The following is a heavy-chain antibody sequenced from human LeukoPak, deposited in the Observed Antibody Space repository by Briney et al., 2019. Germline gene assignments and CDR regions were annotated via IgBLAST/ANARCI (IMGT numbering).Heavy chain of an antibody. D-gene: IGHD5-24*01. Sequence: GGSLRLSCAASGFTFSSYWMSWVRQAPGKGLEWVANIKQDGSEEYYVDSVKGRFTISRDNAKNSLYLQMNSLRAEDTAVYYCARALRDGYYYYYYYMDVWGKGTTVTISS. CDR1: GFTFSSYW. J-gene: IGHJ6*03. V-gene: IGHV3-7*01. CDR3: ARALRDGYYYYYYYMDV. CDR2: IKQDGSEE.